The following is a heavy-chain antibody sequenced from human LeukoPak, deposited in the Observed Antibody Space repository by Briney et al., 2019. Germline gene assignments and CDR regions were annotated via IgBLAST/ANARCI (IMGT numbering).Heavy chain of an antibody. Sequence: GGSLRLSCAASGFSFSSNGMHWVRQAPGKGLEWVAVIWYGGSNKYYADSVKGRFTISRDNSKNTLYLQMNSLRADDTAVYYCARDRPDAFDIWGQGTMVTVSS. J-gene: IGHJ3*02. D-gene: IGHD6-6*01. CDR2: IWYGGSNK. V-gene: IGHV3-33*01. CDR3: ARDRPDAFDI. CDR1: GFSFSSNG.